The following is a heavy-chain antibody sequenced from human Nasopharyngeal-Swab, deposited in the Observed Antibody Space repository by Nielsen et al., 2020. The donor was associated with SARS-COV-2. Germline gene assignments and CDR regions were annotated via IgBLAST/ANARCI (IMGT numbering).Heavy chain of an antibody. J-gene: IGHJ6*02. CDR3: ARDYYGSGSYLYYYYGMDV. CDR2: ISSSSSTI. V-gene: IGHV3-48*04. Sequence: GESLKISCAASGFTFSSYSMNWVRQAPGKGLEWVSYISSSSSTIYYADSVKGRFTISRDNAKNSLYLQMNSLRAEDTAVYYRARDYYGSGSYLYYYYGMDVWGQGTTVTVSS. CDR1: GFTFSSYS. D-gene: IGHD3-10*01.